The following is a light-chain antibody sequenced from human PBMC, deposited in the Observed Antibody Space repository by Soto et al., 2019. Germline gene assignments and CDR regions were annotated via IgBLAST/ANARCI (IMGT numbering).Light chain of an antibody. J-gene: IGKJ1*01. CDR3: QQYGSTPRT. CDR1: QSVSSNY. V-gene: IGKV3-20*01. CDR2: AAS. Sequence: EIVMTQSPGTLSLSPGERATLSCRASQSVSSNYLAWYQQKPGQAPRLLIYAASSRATGIPDRFSGSGSGAGFTHTISRLEPEDFAVYYCQQYGSTPRTFGQGTKVEVK.